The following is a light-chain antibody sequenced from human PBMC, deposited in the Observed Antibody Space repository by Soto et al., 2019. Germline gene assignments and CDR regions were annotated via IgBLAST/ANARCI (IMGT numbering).Light chain of an antibody. CDR3: QQYNNWPPLT. CDR2: GAS. V-gene: IGKV3D-15*01. Sequence: EIVMTQSPATLSVSAGERVTLSCRASQSVSSNLAWYQQKPGQAPRLLIYGASTRATGIPARFSGSGSGTDFTLTISSLQSEDVAVYYCQQYNNWPPLTVGGGTKVEIK. J-gene: IGKJ4*01. CDR1: QSVSSN.